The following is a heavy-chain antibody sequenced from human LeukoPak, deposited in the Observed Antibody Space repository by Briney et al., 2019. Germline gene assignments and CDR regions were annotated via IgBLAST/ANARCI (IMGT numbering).Heavy chain of an antibody. D-gene: IGHD2-2*03. CDR1: GFTFSSYS. Sequence: GGSLRLSCAASGFTFSSYSMNWVRQAPGKGLEWVSYIRSSSSTIYYADSVKGRFTISRDNAKNSLYLQMNSLRAEDTAVYYCARGDGYYFDYWGQGTLVTVSS. J-gene: IGHJ4*02. CDR2: IRSSSSTI. V-gene: IGHV3-48*01. CDR3: ARGDGYYFDY.